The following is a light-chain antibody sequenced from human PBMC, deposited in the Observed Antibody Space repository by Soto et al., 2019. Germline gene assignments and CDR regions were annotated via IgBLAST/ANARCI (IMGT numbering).Light chain of an antibody. V-gene: IGLV1-44*01. CDR3: AAWDDGLNGWV. CDR1: SPNIGINT. Sequence: QPVLTQTPSASGTPGQRVSISCSGSSPNIGINTVNWYQQLPRTAPKLLIYGDNERPSGVPDRFSGSKSGTSASLAISGLQSEDEADYYCAAWDDGLNGWVFGGGTQLTVL. J-gene: IGLJ3*02. CDR2: GDN.